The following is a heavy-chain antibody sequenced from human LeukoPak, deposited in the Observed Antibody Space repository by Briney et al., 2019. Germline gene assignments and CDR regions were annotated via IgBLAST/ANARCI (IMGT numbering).Heavy chain of an antibody. D-gene: IGHD6-19*01. V-gene: IGHV1-2*02. CDR1: GYAFTAYY. J-gene: IGHJ5*02. CDR2: INPTSGGT. CDR3: ARGAVAGTGWFDP. Sequence: GASVKVSCKASGYAFTAYYMHWVRQASGQGLEWMGWINPTSGGTNYAQKFQGRVTMTRDTSISTAYVELSRLTSDDPAVYYCARGAVAGTGWFDPWGQGTMVTVSS.